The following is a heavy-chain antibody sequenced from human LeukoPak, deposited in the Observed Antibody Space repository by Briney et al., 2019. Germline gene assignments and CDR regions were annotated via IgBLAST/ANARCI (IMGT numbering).Heavy chain of an antibody. CDR2: IYYSGST. J-gene: IGHJ3*02. CDR3: ARGYGSGNTPHAFDI. D-gene: IGHD3-10*01. V-gene: IGHV4-39*07. Sequence: SETLSLTCTVSGGSISSSSYYWGWIRQPPGKGLEWIGSIYYSGSTYYNPSLKSRVTISVDTSKNQFSLKLSSVTAADTAVYYCARGYGSGNTPHAFDIWGQGTMVTVSS. CDR1: GGSISSSSYY.